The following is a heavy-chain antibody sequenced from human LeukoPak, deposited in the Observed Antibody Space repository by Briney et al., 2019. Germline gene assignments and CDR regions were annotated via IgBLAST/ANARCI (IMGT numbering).Heavy chain of an antibody. D-gene: IGHD6-13*01. Sequence: GGSLRLSCAASGFTFSSYSMNWVRQAPGKGLEWVSSISSSSSYIYYADSVKGRFTISRDNAKNSLYLQMNSLRAEDTAVYYCASRCITWYKTGNWFDPWGQGTLVTVSS. CDR1: GFTFSSYS. CDR3: ASRCITWYKTGNWFDP. J-gene: IGHJ5*02. CDR2: ISSSSSYI. V-gene: IGHV3-21*01.